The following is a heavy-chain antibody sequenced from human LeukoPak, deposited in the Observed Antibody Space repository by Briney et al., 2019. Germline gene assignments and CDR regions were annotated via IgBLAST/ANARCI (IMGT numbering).Heavy chain of an antibody. J-gene: IGHJ4*02. Sequence: SETLSLTCTVSGGSINSYYWSWIRQPAGKGLEWIGRIYSSGSTKYNPSLKSRVSMSVDTSKKQFSLKLTSVTGADTAVYYCARGGKATVVTMWGQGILVTVSS. V-gene: IGHV4-4*07. CDR3: ARGGKATVVTM. CDR1: GGSINSYY. D-gene: IGHD4-23*01. CDR2: IYSSGST.